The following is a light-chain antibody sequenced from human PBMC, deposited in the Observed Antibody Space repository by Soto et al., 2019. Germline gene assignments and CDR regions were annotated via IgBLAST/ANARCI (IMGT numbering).Light chain of an antibody. CDR2: GAS. CDR3: QHYGSSPLFT. Sequence: EILLTQSPGTLSLSPGERATLSCRASQSVSSSFLAWYQQKPGQAPRLLIYGASTRATGIPDRFSGSGSGTDFTLIISRLEPDDFAVYYCQHYGSSPLFTFGPGTKVDIK. J-gene: IGKJ3*01. V-gene: IGKV3-20*01. CDR1: QSVSSSF.